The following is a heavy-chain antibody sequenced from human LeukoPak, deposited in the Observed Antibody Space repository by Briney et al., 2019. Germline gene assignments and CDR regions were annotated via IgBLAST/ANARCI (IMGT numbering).Heavy chain of an antibody. CDR3: ARGGAAPLWFGELFPIERPYNWFDP. V-gene: IGHV1-69*04. J-gene: IGHJ5*02. Sequence: ASVKVSCKASGGTFSSYAISWVRQAPGQGLEWMGRIIPILGIANYAQKFQGRVTITADKSTSTAYMELSSLRSEDTAVYYCARGGAAPLWFGELFPIERPYNWFDPWGQGTLVTVSS. CDR2: IIPILGIA. CDR1: GGTFSSYA. D-gene: IGHD3-10*01.